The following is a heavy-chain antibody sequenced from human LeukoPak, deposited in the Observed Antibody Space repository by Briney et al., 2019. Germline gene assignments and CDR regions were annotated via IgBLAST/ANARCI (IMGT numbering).Heavy chain of an antibody. V-gene: IGHV3-15*01. CDR2: IKSKTDGGTT. Sequence: GGSLSLSCAASGFTFSNAWMSWVRQAPGKGLEWVGRIKSKTDGGTTDYAAPVKGRFTISRDDSKNTLYLQMNSLKTEDTAVYYCTTEMAKGAFDIWGQGTMVTVSS. CDR1: GFTFSNAW. D-gene: IGHD5-24*01. CDR3: TTEMAKGAFDI. J-gene: IGHJ3*02.